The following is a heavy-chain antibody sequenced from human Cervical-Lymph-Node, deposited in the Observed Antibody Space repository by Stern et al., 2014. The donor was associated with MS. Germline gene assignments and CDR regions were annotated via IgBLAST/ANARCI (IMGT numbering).Heavy chain of an antibody. CDR1: GGTFSDYA. V-gene: IGHV1-69*01. D-gene: IGHD5-12*01. J-gene: IGHJ6*02. CDR2: IIPGFGTA. Sequence: VQLEESGAEVKKPGSSVKVSCKASGGTFSDYAISWVRQAPRQGLEWMGGIIPGFGTANYAQKFQGRVTLIADESTSTAYMELSSLRSEDTAVYYCARDSDLGNGGYGMDVWGQGTTITVSS. CDR3: ARDSDLGNGGYGMDV.